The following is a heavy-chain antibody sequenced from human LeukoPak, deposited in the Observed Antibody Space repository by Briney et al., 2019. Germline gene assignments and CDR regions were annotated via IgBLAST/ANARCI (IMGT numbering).Heavy chain of an antibody. J-gene: IGHJ3*02. CDR1: GYTFTSYA. V-gene: IGHV1-3*01. D-gene: IGHD3-16*02. Sequence: ASVRVSCTASGYTFTSYAMHWVRQAPGQRLEWMGWINAGNGNTKYSQKFQGRVTITRDTSASTAYMELSSLRSEDTAVYYCARRVPIMITFGGVIAGDAFDIWGQGTMVTVSS. CDR3: ARRVPIMITFGGVIAGDAFDI. CDR2: INAGNGNT.